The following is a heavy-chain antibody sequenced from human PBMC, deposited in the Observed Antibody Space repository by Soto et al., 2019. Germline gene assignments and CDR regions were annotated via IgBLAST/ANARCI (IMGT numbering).Heavy chain of an antibody. J-gene: IGHJ4*02. D-gene: IGHD3-22*01. V-gene: IGHV3-23*01. Sequence: GSLRLSCAASGFTFGTYAMNWVRQAPGKGLEWVSGISGSGVSTYYTDSVKGRFTISRDNSKNTLYLQMNSLRADDTAVYYCAKESDSSGYYYIFSYWGQGTLVTVSS. CDR2: ISGSGVST. CDR1: GFTFGTYA. CDR3: AKESDSSGYYYIFSY.